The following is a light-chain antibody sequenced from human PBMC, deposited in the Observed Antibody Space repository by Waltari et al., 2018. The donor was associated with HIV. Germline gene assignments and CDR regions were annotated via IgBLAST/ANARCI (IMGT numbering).Light chain of an antibody. CDR2: DVN. V-gene: IGLV2-11*01. J-gene: IGLJ2*01. CDR3: CSYAVTYVL. Sequence: QSALTQPRSVSVSPGQSVTISCTGTSRDVGATNYVSWYQQHPDKAPKLIIHDVNDRPSGVPDRFSGSKSGITASLTITGLQAEDEADYYCCSYAVTYVLFGGGTKVTVL. CDR1: SRDVGATNY.